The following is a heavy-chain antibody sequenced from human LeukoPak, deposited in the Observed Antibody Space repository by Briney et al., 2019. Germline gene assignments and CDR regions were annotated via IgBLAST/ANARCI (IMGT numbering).Heavy chain of an antibody. CDR1: GGTFSSYA. J-gene: IGHJ4*02. V-gene: IGHV1-69*04. CDR2: IIPILGIA. Sequence: GASVKVSCKASGGTFSSYAISWVRQPPGQGLEWMGRIIPILGIANYAQKLQGRVTMTTDTSTSTAYMELRSLRSDDTAVYYCARGDDILTGYPDDYWGQGTLVTVSS. D-gene: IGHD3-9*01. CDR3: ARGDDILTGYPDDY.